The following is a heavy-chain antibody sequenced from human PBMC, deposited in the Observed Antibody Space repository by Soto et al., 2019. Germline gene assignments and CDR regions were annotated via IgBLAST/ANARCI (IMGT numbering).Heavy chain of an antibody. CDR1: GFTFSSHA. V-gene: IGHV3-23*01. CDR3: ARDLWWYLH. D-gene: IGHD2-15*01. J-gene: IGHJ4*02. CDR2: ISAGSEGA. Sequence: EVQLLESGGGLVQPGGALRLSCAASGFTFSSHAMSWVRQAPGKGLEWISSISAGSEGAYYADSVRGRFTISRDNSNNTMFLQMNSLRAECTAVYYCARDLWWYLHWGQGTLVTVSS.